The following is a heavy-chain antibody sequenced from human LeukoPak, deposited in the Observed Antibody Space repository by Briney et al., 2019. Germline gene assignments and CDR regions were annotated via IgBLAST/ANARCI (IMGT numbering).Heavy chain of an antibody. CDR2: INTDGSST. CDR1: GFEFIIYG. J-gene: IGHJ4*01. V-gene: IGHV3-74*01. Sequence: GGSLRLSCAASGFEFIIYGMQWVRQAPGKGLVWVSRINTDGSSTSYADSVKGRFTVSRDNAKNTLFLQVNSLRVEDTAVYFCTRELPREVTLDYWGQGTPVTASS. CDR3: TRELPREVTLDY. D-gene: IGHD2-21*02.